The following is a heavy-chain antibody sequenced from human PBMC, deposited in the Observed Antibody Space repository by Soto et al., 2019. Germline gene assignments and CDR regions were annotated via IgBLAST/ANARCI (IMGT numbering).Heavy chain of an antibody. Sequence: EVQLVESGGGLVQPGGSLRLSCAASGFTFSTYWMHWVRQAPGKGLVWVSRIKNDGSGTYYVDSVEGRFTISRDNAKNTLYQQRNSLSAEDTAVYYGVRGDGDYYDGNGYLGRHWGQGTLVTVSS. J-gene: IGHJ4*02. CDR2: IKNDGSGT. D-gene: IGHD3-22*01. CDR1: GFTFSTYW. CDR3: VRGDGDYYDGNGYLGRH. V-gene: IGHV3-74*01.